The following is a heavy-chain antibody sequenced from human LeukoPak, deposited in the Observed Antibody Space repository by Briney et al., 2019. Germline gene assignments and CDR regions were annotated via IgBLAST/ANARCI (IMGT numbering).Heavy chain of an antibody. V-gene: IGHV4-39*07. CDR2: MYYSGST. J-gene: IGHJ6*03. Sequence: ETLSLTCTVSGDSISSSSYYWGWIRQPPGKGLEWIGSMYYSGSTYYNQSLKSRVTISVDTSKNQFSLTLYSVTAADTAVYYCARTGDPGGYYYYYYMDVWGKGTTVTVSS. D-gene: IGHD2-21*02. CDR1: GDSISSSSYY. CDR3: ARTGDPGGYYYYYYMDV.